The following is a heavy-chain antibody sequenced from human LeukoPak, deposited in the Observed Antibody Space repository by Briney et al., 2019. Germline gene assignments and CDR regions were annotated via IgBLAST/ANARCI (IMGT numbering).Heavy chain of an antibody. CDR2: IDGISKST. CDR1: GFTFNPYS. D-gene: IGHD2-15*01. J-gene: IGHJ4*02. CDR3: ARLRGSGTWYYFDY. V-gene: IGHV3-21*01. Sequence: GGSLRLSCAASGFTFNPYSMNWVRQAPGKGLEWVSSIDGISKSTHYTESVKGRFTVSRDNAKNSLYLQMNSLRAEDTAVYYCARLRGSGTWYYFDYWGQGTLVTVSS.